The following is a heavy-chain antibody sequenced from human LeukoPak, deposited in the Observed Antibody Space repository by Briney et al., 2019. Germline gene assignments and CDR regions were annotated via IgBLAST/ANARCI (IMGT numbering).Heavy chain of an antibody. D-gene: IGHD1/OR15-1a*01. CDR1: GMSFSTSRVA. Sequence: SGPTLVNPTQTLTLTCTLSGMSFSTSRVAVGWIRQPPGKAPEWLALIYWDDDKRYNPSLKSGLTITKDTSKNQVVLTMTNMDPVDTATYYCAHVNNYYDYWGQGTLVTVSS. CDR2: IYWDDDK. V-gene: IGHV2-5*02. J-gene: IGHJ4*02. CDR3: AHVNNYYDY.